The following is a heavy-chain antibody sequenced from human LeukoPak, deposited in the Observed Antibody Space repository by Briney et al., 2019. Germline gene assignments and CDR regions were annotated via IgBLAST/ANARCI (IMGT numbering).Heavy chain of an antibody. Sequence: SETLSLTCTVSGGSISSYYWSWIRQPPGKGLEWIGYIYYSGSTNYNPSLKSRVTMSVDTSKNQFSLKLTSVTAADTAVYYCARGARGDGYNYDYWGQGTLVTVSS. CDR1: GGSISSYY. V-gene: IGHV4-59*01. D-gene: IGHD5-24*01. CDR3: ARGARGDGYNYDY. J-gene: IGHJ4*02. CDR2: IYYSGST.